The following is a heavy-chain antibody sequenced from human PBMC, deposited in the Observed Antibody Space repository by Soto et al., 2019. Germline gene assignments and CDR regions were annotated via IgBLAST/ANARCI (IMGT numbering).Heavy chain of an antibody. D-gene: IGHD2-15*01. J-gene: IGHJ4*02. CDR1: GGSFSGYY. V-gene: IGHV4-34*01. Sequence: NPSETLSLTCAVYGGSFSGYYWSWIRQPPGKGLEWIGEINHSGSTNYNPSLKSRVTISVDTSKNQFSLKLSSVTAADTAVYYCASESATPRAPVGDWGQGTLVTVSS. CDR2: INHSGST. CDR3: ASESATPRAPVGD.